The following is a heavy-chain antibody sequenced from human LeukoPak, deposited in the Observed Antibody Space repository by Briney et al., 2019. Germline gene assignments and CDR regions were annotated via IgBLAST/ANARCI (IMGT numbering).Heavy chain of an antibody. Sequence: GGSLRLSCAASGLDLNTYEMNWVRQVPGKGLEWIADITISGHTKNYADSVKGRFTISRDNAGTSLYLQMNSLRVEDTGVYYCARGDPHADLWGQGTLVTVSS. CDR2: ITISGHTK. J-gene: IGHJ5*02. CDR1: GLDLNTYE. V-gene: IGHV3-48*03. CDR3: ARGDPHADL.